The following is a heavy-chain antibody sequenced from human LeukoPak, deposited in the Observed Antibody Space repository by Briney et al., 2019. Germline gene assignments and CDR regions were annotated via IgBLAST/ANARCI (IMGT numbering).Heavy chain of an antibody. CDR1: GGSFSGYY. J-gene: IGHJ4*02. CDR2: INHSGSN. CDR3: ARCYYDSSGCDY. V-gene: IGHV4-34*01. D-gene: IGHD3-22*01. Sequence: SETLSLTCAVYGGSFSGYYWSWIRQPPGKGLEWIGEINHSGSNNYNPSLKSRVTISVDTSKNQFSLKLSSVTAADTAVYYCARCYYDSSGCDYWGRGTLVTVSS.